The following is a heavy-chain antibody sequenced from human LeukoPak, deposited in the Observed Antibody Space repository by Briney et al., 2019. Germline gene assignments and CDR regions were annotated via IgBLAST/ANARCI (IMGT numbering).Heavy chain of an antibody. CDR1: GFTFSSYS. CDR3: ARDLVPQEQWLEGNWFDP. D-gene: IGHD6-19*01. Sequence: GGSLRLSCAASGFTFSSYSMNWVRQAPGKGLEWVSSISSSSSYIYYADSVKGRFTISRDNAKNSLYLQMNSLRAEDTAVYYCARDLVPQEQWLEGNWFDPWGQGTLVTVSS. CDR2: ISSSSSYI. V-gene: IGHV3-21*01. J-gene: IGHJ5*02.